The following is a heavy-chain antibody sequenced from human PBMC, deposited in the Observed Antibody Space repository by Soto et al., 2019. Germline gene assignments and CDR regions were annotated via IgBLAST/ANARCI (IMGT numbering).Heavy chain of an antibody. V-gene: IGHV4-39*01. Sequence: SETLSLTCTVSGGSISSSSYYWGWIRQPPGKGLEWIGSIYYSGSTYYNPSLKSRVTISVDTSKNQFSLKLSAVTAADTAVYYCARIEYSGIRREDWFDPWGQGTLVTVSS. CDR3: ARIEYSGIRREDWFDP. J-gene: IGHJ5*02. CDR2: IYYSGST. D-gene: IGHD1-26*01. CDR1: GGSISSSSYY.